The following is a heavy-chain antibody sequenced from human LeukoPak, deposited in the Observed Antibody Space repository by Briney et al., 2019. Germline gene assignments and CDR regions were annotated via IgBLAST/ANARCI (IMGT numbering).Heavy chain of an antibody. J-gene: IGHJ4*02. V-gene: IGHV4-39*01. CDR1: GGSIRSSYYY. Sequence: SETLSLTCTVSGGSIRSSYYYWGWIRQPPGKGLEWIGSIYDSGSTYYNPSLKSRVTISVDTSKNQFSLKLNSVTAADTAVYYCASIANWGYPPDYWGQGTLVTVSS. CDR2: IYDSGST. D-gene: IGHD7-27*01. CDR3: ASIANWGYPPDY.